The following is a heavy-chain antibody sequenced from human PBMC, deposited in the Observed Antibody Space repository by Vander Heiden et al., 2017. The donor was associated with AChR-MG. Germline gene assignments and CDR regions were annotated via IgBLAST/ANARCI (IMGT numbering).Heavy chain of an antibody. J-gene: IGHJ6*02. CDR1: GSKFRSYA. CDR2: IRRDGHNI. CDR3: AKVQRGFMSMDL. V-gene: IGHV3-30*02. D-gene: IGHD3-10*01. Sequence: QTKLVESGGGVVGPGRAPGRSWAASGSKFRSYAMHGVRHAPGRGLEWVAFIRRDGHNIFYADLVKGRFTISRDNSKNMLSLEMNNLTNEDTAVYHCAKVQRGFMSMDLWGPGTTVTVSS.